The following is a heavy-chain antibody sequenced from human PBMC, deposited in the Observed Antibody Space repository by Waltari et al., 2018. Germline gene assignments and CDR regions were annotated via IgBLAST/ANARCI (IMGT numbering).Heavy chain of an antibody. CDR3: ASWTTVTIKPSRGAFDI. V-gene: IGHV1-2*06. J-gene: IGHJ3*02. CDR1: GYTFTGYY. Sequence: QVQLVQSGAEVKKPGASVKVSCKASGYTFTGYYMHWVRQAPGQGLEWMGRINPNSGGTNYAQKFQGRVTMTRDTSISTAYMELSRLRSDDTAVYYCASWTTVTIKPSRGAFDIWGQGTMVTVSS. D-gene: IGHD4-17*01. CDR2: INPNSGGT.